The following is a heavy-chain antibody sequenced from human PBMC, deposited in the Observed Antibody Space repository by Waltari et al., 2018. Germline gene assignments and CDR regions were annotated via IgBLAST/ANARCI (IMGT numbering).Heavy chain of an antibody. J-gene: IGHJ3*01. CDR1: GFYFTDAV. CDR2: IGGDGKT. V-gene: IGHV3-13*01. Sequence: EVQLVESGGDLVQPGGSLRLSCASSGFYFTDAVIHWVRQSTGKRLEGVSGIGGDGKTHYADSVKGRFTISREQAKRSSYLQMNSLTAADTAVYYCAKEGFSSGRAGGFDFWGPGTAVTVSS. D-gene: IGHD3-22*01. CDR3: AKEGFSSGRAGGFDF.